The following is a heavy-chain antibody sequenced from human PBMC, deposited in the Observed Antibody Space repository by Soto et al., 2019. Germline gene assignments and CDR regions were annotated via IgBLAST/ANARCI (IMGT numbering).Heavy chain of an antibody. CDR1: GGTFSSYT. J-gene: IGHJ6*03. CDR2: IIPILGIA. Sequence: GASVKLSCKASGGTFSSYTISWVRQAPGQGLEWMGRIIPILGIANYAQKFQGRVTITADKSTSTAYMELSSLRSEDTAVYYCAREVGDYYYYYYMDVWGKGTTVTAP. CDR3: AREVGDYYYYYYMDV. V-gene: IGHV1-69*04.